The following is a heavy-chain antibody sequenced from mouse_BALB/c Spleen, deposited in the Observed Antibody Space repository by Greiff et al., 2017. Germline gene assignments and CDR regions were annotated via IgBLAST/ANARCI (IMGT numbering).Heavy chain of an antibody. V-gene: IGHV1-14*01. CDR3: ARFTTVVASTPYYAMDY. CDR1: GYTFTSYV. D-gene: IGHD1-1*01. CDR2: INPYNDGT. J-gene: IGHJ4*01. Sequence: VQLQQSGPELVKPGASVKMSCKACGYTFTSYVMHWVKQKPGQGLEWIGYINPYNDGTKYNEKFKGKATLTSDKSSSTAYMELSSLTSEDSAVYYCARFTTVVASTPYYAMDYWGQGTSVTVSS.